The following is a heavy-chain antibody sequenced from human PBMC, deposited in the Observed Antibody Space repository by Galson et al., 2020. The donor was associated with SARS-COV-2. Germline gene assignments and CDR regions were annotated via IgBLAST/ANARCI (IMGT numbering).Heavy chain of an antibody. CDR3: ATDFSYSSSWYLYY. Sequence: ASVKVSCKVSGYTLTELSMHWVRQAPGKGLEWMGCFDPEDGETIYAQKFQGRVTMTEDTSTDTAYMELSSLRSEDTAVYYCATDFSYSSSWYLYYWGQGTLVTVSS. CDR2: FDPEDGET. V-gene: IGHV1-24*01. J-gene: IGHJ4*02. D-gene: IGHD6-13*01. CDR1: GYTLTELS.